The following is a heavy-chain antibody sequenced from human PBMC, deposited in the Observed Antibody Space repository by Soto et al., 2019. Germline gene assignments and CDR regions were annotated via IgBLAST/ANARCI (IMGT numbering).Heavy chain of an antibody. Sequence: QAQLVQSGAEVKKPGDSVKVSCKASGYIFSTYGVTWVRQAPGQGLEWMGWISGLNGNTDDGQKLQGRVSMTIDTSTSTAYMDLRSLRSDDTAVYYCARAEAYTTSWYAMDVWGQGTTVIVSS. CDR2: ISGLNGNT. CDR3: ARAEAYTTSWYAMDV. D-gene: IGHD2-2*01. V-gene: IGHV1-18*01. CDR1: GYIFSTYG. J-gene: IGHJ6*02.